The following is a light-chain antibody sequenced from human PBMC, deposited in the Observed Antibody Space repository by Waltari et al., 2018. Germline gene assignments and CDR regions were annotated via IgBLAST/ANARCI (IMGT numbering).Light chain of an antibody. Sequence: QSALTQPASVSGSPGQSITISCTGPSSDVGGSNYFPWYQQHPGKAPKLMIYEVSNRPSGVSNRFSDSKSGNTASLTISGLQAEDEADYYCSSYTSSSTWVFGGGTKLTVL. V-gene: IGLV2-14*01. CDR3: SSYTSSSTWV. CDR2: EVS. CDR1: SSDVGGSNY. J-gene: IGLJ3*02.